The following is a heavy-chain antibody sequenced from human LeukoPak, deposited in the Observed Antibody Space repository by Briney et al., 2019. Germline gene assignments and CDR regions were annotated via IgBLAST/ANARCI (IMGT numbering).Heavy chain of an antibody. CDR1: GGTFSSYA. CDR3: ARDNYAGANWFDP. Sequence: SVKVSCKASGGTFSSYAISWVRQAPGQGLEWMGGIIPTFGTANYAQKFQGRVTITTDESTSTAYMELSSLRSEDTAVYYCARDNYAGANWFDPWGQGTLVTVSS. J-gene: IGHJ5*02. D-gene: IGHD1-7*01. CDR2: IIPTFGTA. V-gene: IGHV1-69*05.